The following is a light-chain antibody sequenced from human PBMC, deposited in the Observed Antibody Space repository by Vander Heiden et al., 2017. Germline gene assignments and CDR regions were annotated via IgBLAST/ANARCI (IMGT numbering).Light chain of an antibody. J-gene: IGKJ3*01. CDR3: QRRSNWFT. CDR1: QSVSSY. V-gene: IGKV3-11*01. Sequence: ELVLTQSPATLSSSPGERATLSCRASQSVSSYLAWYQQKPGQTPRLLIYDASNRATGIPARFSGSGSGTDFTLTISSLEPEDFAVYYCQRRSNWFTFGPGTKVDIK. CDR2: DAS.